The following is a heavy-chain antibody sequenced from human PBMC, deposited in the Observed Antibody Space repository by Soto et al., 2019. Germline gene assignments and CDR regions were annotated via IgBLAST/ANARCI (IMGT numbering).Heavy chain of an antibody. J-gene: IGHJ4*02. CDR1: GGSIGSYY. V-gene: IGHV4-59*13. CDR3: ARGPPDGSWYY. CDR2: IYYSGST. D-gene: IGHD6-13*01. Sequence: PSETLSLTCTVSGGSIGSYYWSWIRQPPGKGLEWIGYIYYSGSTNYNPSLKSRVTISVDTSKNQFSLKLSSVTAADTAVYYCARGPPDGSWYYWGQGTLVTVSS.